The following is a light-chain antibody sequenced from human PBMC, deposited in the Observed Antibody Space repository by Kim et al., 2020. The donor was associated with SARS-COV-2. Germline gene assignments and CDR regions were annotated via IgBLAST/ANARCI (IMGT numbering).Light chain of an antibody. CDR1: QDISNY. J-gene: IGKJ2*01. Sequence: ASVGDRVTITCQASQDISNYLNWYQQKPGKAPKLLIYDASNLETGVPSRFSGSGSGTDFTFTISSLQPEDIATYYCQQYDNLPSVTFGQGTKLEI. CDR3: QQYDNLPSVT. V-gene: IGKV1-33*01. CDR2: DAS.